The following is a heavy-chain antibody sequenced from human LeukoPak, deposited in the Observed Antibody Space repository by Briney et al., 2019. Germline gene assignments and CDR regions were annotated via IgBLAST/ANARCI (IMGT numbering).Heavy chain of an antibody. V-gene: IGHV1-2*02. D-gene: IGHD4-11*01. J-gene: IGHJ4*02. CDR1: GYTFTGYY. CDR2: INPNSGGT. Sequence: GASVKVSCTTSGYTFTGYYLHWVRQAPGQGLEWMGWINPNSGGTNYAQKLQGRVTMTTDTSTSTAYMELRSLRSDDTAVYYCARASQVSPTYYFDYWGQGTLVTVSS. CDR3: ARASQVSPTYYFDY.